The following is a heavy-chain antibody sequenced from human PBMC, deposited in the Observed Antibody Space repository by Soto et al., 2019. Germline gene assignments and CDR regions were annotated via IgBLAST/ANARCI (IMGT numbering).Heavy chain of an antibody. J-gene: IGHJ6*02. CDR1: GDSITNYY. D-gene: IGHD2-21*01. CDR2: FSNSGTT. CDR3: GRHLFSDV. V-gene: IGHV4-59*08. Sequence: PSETLSLTCTVSGDSITNYYWNWIRQPPGKGLEWIGYFSNSGTTNYNPSLKSRVTISADTSKNQFFLKLTSVTAADTAVYYCGRHLFSDVWGQGTTVT.